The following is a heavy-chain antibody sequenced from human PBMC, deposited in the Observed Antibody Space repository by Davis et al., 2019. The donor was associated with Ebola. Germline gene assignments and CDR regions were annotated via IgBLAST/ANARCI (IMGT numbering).Heavy chain of an antibody. CDR2: MTPSSGNT. V-gene: IGHV1-8*01. Sequence: AASVKVSCKASGYSFNSYDINWVRQATGQGPEWMGWMTPSSGNTGYAQKFQGRVTMTRDTSTTTVYMDLSSLRSEDTALYYCTTPGGQDSGYDVFDIWGQGTMVTVSS. CDR1: GYSFNSYD. D-gene: IGHD5-12*01. CDR3: TTPGGQDSGYDVFDI. J-gene: IGHJ3*02.